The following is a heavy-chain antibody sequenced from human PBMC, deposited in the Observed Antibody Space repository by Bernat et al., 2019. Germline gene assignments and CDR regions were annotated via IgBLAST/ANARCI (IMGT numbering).Heavy chain of an antibody. CDR3: ARGTSTSAPYMDV. D-gene: IGHD1-14*01. CDR1: GFTFSDYY. Sequence: SCAASGFTFSDYYMSWIRQAPGKGLDWVSYISSSSSYTNYADSVKGRFTISRDNAKNSLYRQMNSRRAEDTAVYYCARGTSTSAPYMDVWGKGTTV. J-gene: IGHJ6*03. CDR2: ISSSSSYT. V-gene: IGHV3-11*05.